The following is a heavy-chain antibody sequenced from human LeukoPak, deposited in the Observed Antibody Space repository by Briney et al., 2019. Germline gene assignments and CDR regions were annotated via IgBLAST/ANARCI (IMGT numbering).Heavy chain of an antibody. Sequence: GGSLRLSCAASGFTFSNSALNWVRQAPGKGLEWVSTIANSGDNTYYADSVKGRFTSSRDNSKNTLYLQMNSLRTEDTAVYYCAKKASVTGAFDSWGQGTLVTVSS. CDR2: IANSGDNT. CDR1: GFTFSNSA. V-gene: IGHV3-23*01. D-gene: IGHD7-27*01. CDR3: AKKASVTGAFDS. J-gene: IGHJ4*02.